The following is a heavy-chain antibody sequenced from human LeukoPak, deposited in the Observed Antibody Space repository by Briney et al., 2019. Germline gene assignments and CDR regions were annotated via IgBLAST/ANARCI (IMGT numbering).Heavy chain of an antibody. V-gene: IGHV1-58*02. D-gene: IGHD4-11*01. CDR3: AATQSPGYSDYGAIDY. Sequence: GTSVKVSCKASGFTFSSSAMPWVRQARGQRLEWIGWIVVDSGNTNYAQKFQERVTITRDMSTSSAYMELSSLKSEDTAVYYCAATQSPGYSDYGAIDYWGQGTLVTVSS. J-gene: IGHJ4*02. CDR2: IVVDSGNT. CDR1: GFTFSSSA.